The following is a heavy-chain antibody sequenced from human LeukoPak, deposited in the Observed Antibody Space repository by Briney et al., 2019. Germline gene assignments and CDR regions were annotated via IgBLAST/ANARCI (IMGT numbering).Heavy chain of an antibody. CDR3: AKEAHYCGSDCFSSALDS. J-gene: IGHJ4*02. CDR1: EFSFRSFA. CDR2: ISYDGSKE. V-gene: IGHV3-33*03. D-gene: IGHD2-21*02. Sequence: GTSLRLSCAASEFSFRSFAMHWVRQAPGKGLEWVAIISYDGSKESYVESVKGRFTISRDNSKNTLYLQMHSLRDEDTAVYYCAKEAHYCGSDCFSSALDSWGQGTLVTVSS.